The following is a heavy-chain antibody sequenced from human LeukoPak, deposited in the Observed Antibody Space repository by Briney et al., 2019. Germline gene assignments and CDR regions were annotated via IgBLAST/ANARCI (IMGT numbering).Heavy chain of an antibody. D-gene: IGHD3-22*01. Sequence: GGSLRLSCAASGFTFSDYYMSWIRQAPGKGLEWVSYISSSGSTIYYADSVKGRFTISRDNAKNSLYLQMNSLRAEDTAVYYCARDRYYYDSSGYYSFEYWGQGSLVTVSS. CDR3: ARDRYYYDSSGYYSFEY. CDR1: GFTFSDYY. CDR2: ISSSGSTI. V-gene: IGHV3-11*01. J-gene: IGHJ4*02.